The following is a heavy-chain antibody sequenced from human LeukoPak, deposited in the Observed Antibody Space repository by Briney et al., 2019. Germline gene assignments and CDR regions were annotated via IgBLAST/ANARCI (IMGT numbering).Heavy chain of an antibody. CDR3: ARVPYYDSSGYYFLSYVDY. D-gene: IGHD3-22*01. CDR2: ISYDGSNK. J-gene: IGHJ4*02. V-gene: IGHV3-30*03. CDR1: GFTFSSYG. Sequence: PGGSLRLSCAASGFTFSSYGMHWVRQAPGKGLEWVAVISYDGSNKYYADSVKGRFTISRDNSKNTLYLQMNSLGAEDTAVYYCARVPYYDSSGYYFLSYVDYWGQGTLVTVSS.